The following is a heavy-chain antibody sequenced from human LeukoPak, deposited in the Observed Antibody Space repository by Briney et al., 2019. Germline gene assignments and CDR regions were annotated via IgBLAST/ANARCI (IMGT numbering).Heavy chain of an antibody. V-gene: IGHV1-2*02. CDR3: VRLYPSIAVAGSGNCFDS. CDR2: INPSSGDM. J-gene: IGHJ4*02. D-gene: IGHD6-19*01. CDR1: GYTFTDHY. Sequence: ASVRVSCKASGYTFTDHYMHWVRQAPGQGLEHMGWINPSSGDMKYAQKFQGRVTMTRDTSSNTAYMDLSSLRSDDTAVYYCVRLYPSIAVAGSGNCFDSWGQGTLVTVSS.